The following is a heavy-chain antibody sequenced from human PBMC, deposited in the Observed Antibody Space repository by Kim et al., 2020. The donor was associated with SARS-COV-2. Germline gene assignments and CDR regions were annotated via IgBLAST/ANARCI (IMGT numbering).Heavy chain of an antibody. D-gene: IGHD3-10*01. CDR1: GGSISSGSSY. Sequence: SETLSLTCTVSGGSISSGSSYWDWIRQPPGKGLEWIGTIYYGGSSYYNPSLKSRVTISVDTSKNQFSLKLSSVTAADTAVYYCARGRYYYGSGSFYYYGMDVWGQGTTVTVSS. CDR2: IYYGGSS. CDR3: ARGRYYYGSGSFYYYGMDV. V-gene: IGHV4-39*07. J-gene: IGHJ6*02.